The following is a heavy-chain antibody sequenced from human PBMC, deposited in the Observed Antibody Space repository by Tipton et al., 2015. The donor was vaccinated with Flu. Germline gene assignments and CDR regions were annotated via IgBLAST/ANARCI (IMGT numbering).Heavy chain of an antibody. CDR1: GGTFSSHA. CDR3: QYYYDSSGYWAQEAFDI. J-gene: IGHJ3*02. Sequence: QLVQSGAEVKKPGSSVKVSCKASGGTFSSHAISWVRQAPGQGLEWMGGIIPIFGTANYAQKFQGRVTITADESTSTAYMELSSLRSEDTAAYYCQYYYDSSGYWAQEAFDIWGQGTMVTVSS. CDR2: IIPIFGTA. V-gene: IGHV1-69*01. D-gene: IGHD3-22*01.